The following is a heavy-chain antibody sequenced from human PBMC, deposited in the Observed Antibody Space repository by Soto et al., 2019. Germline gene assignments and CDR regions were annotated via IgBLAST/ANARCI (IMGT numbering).Heavy chain of an antibody. J-gene: IGHJ3*02. Sequence: QVQLVQSGAEVKKPGSSVKVSCKASGGTFSSYAISWVRLAPGQGLEWMGGIIPIFGTANYAQKFQGRVTITADESTSTAYMELSSLRSEDTAVYYCARARGDADYGDPRGNAFDIWGQGTMVTVSS. CDR1: GGTFSSYA. CDR3: ARARGDADYGDPRGNAFDI. V-gene: IGHV1-69*01. CDR2: IIPIFGTA. D-gene: IGHD4-17*01.